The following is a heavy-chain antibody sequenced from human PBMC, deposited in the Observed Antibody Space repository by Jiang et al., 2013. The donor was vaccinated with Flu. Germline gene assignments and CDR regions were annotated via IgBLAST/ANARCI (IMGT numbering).Heavy chain of an antibody. J-gene: IGHJ6*02. CDR3: AREPLSSGWYGYYGMDV. V-gene: IGHV6-1*01. D-gene: IGHD6-19*01. CDR1: GDSVSSNSAA. CDR2: TYYRSKWYN. Sequence: SQTLSLTCAISGDSVSSNSAAWNWIRQSPSRGLEWLGRTYYRSKWYNDYAVSVKSRITINPDTSKNQFSLQLNSVTPEDTAVYYCAREPLSSGWYGYYGMDVWGQGTTVTVSS.